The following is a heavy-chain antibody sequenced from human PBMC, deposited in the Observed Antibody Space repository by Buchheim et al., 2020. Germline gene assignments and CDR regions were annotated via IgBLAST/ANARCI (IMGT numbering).Heavy chain of an antibody. CDR2: MKGSGGET. CDR3: AKEAGSSYYFDY. Sequence: EVQLLESGGGLVQPGGSLRLSCAASGFTLGSYSMSWVRQATGKGLEWVASMKGSGGETCYADSLKGRFAISRDSSKNTLYLQMNSLRAEDTAVYYCAKEAGSSYYFDYWGQGTL. V-gene: IGHV3-7*01. D-gene: IGHD1-1*01. CDR1: GFTLGSYS. J-gene: IGHJ4*02.